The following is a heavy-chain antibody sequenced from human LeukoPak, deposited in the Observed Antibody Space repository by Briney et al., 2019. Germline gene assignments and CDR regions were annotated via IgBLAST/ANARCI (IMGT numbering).Heavy chain of an antibody. V-gene: IGHV3-30-3*01. J-gene: IGHJ4*02. CDR1: GFTFSSYA. CDR3: ARNYGDYAPTPFDY. CDR2: ISYDGSNK. D-gene: IGHD4-17*01. Sequence: PGGSLRLSCAASGFTFSSYAMHWVRQAPGKGLEWVAVISYDGSNKYYADSVKGRFTISRDNSKNTLYLQMNSLRAEDTAVYYCARNYGDYAPTPFDYWGQGTLVTVSS.